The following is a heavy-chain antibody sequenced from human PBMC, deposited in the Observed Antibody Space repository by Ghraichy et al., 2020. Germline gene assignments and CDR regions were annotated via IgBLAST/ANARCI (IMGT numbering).Heavy chain of an antibody. CDR1: GGTFSSYA. CDR3: ARDRKVAGTSNFDY. CDR2: IIPIFGTA. J-gene: IGHJ4*02. Sequence: KVSCKASGGTFSSYAISWVRQAPGQGLEWMGGIIPIFGTANYAQKFQGRVTITADESTSTAYMELSSLRSEDTAVYYCARDRKVAGTSNFDYWGQGTLVTVSS. V-gene: IGHV1-69*01. D-gene: IGHD6-19*01.